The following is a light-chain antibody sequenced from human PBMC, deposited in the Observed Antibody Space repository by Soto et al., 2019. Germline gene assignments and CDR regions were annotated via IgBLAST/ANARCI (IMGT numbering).Light chain of an antibody. CDR1: QGISNY. CDR3: QKYNSAPQT. Sequence: DIQMTQSPSSLSASVGDRVTITCRASQGISNYLAWYQQKPGKVPKLLMYGASTLQSGVPSRFSGSGSGTEFTLIISCLQPEDVATYYGQKYNSAPQTFGPGTKVDIK. V-gene: IGKV1-27*01. CDR2: GAS. J-gene: IGKJ3*01.